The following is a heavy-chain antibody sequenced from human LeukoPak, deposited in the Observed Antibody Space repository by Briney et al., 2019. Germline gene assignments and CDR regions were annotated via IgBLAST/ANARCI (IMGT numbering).Heavy chain of an antibody. J-gene: IGHJ3*02. D-gene: IGHD2-15*01. CDR2: IYHSGST. CDR3: ARVDTRDDAFDI. CDR1: GGSFSGYY. Sequence: SETLSLTCAVYGGSFSGYYWSWIRQPPGKGLEWIGSIYHSGSTYYNPSLKSRVTISVDTSKNQFSLKLSSVTAADTAVYYCARVDTRDDAFDIWGQGTMVTVSS. V-gene: IGHV4-34*01.